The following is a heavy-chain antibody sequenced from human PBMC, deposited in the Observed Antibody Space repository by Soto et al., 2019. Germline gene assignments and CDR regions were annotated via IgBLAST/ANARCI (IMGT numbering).Heavy chain of an antibody. CDR2: ISGSGDRT. CDR3: AKVNRRGYCSGGICYGYFDY. V-gene: IGHV3-23*01. Sequence: EVQLLESGGGLVQPGGSLRLSCTASGFTFSNYAMSWVRQAPGKGLEWVSTISGSGDRTNYADSVKGQFAISRDNSNNRLCVQMYSLTGEDTAVYYCAKVNRRGYCSGGICYGYFDYCGQGSRFTVSS. J-gene: IGHJ4*02. CDR1: GFTFSNYA. D-gene: IGHD2-15*01.